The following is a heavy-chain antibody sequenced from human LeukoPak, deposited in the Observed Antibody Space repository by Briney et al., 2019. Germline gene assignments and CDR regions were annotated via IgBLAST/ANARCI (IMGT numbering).Heavy chain of an antibody. CDR3: AKEEYDSGWYKWFGP. Sequence: PGGSLRLSCAASGITFSTYAMTWIRQAPGKGLEWVSRINYSGSGTFYADSVKGRFTISRDNSKDTLYLQMNSLRVEDTAVYYCAKEEYDSGWYKWFGPWGQGTLVTVSS. D-gene: IGHD6-19*01. CDR1: GITFSTYA. V-gene: IGHV3-23*01. CDR2: INYSGSGT. J-gene: IGHJ5*02.